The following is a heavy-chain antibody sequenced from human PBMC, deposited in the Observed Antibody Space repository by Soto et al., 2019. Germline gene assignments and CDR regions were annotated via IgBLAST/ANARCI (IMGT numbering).Heavy chain of an antibody. CDR3: GGDILTGYFSKRDYYGMDV. CDR2: IIPIFGTA. D-gene: IGHD3-9*01. V-gene: IGHV1-69*06. J-gene: IGHJ6*02. Sequence: QVQLVQSGAEVKKPGSSVKVSCKASGGTFSSYAISWVRQAPGQGLEWMGGIIPIFGTANYAQKFQGSVTITEDKSTSTAYMELSSLRSEDTAVYYCGGDILTGYFSKRDYYGMDVWGQGTTVTVSS. CDR1: GGTFSSYA.